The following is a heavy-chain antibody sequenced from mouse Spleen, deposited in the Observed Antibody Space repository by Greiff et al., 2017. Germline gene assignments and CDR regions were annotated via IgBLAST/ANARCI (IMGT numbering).Heavy chain of an antibody. D-gene: IGHD2-3*01. CDR3: ARERWLSHYYAMDY. Sequence: VKLVESGPGLVAPSQSLSITCTVSGFSLTSYAISWVRQPPGKGLEWLGVIWTGGGTNYNSALKSRLSISKDNSKSQVFLKMNSLQTDDTARYYCARERWLSHYYAMDYWGQGTSVTVSS. CDR1: GFSLTSYA. V-gene: IGHV2-9-1*01. J-gene: IGHJ4*01. CDR2: IWTGGGT.